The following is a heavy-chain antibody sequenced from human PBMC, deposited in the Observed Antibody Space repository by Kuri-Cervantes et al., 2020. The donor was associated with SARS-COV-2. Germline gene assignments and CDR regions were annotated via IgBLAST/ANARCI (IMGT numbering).Heavy chain of an antibody. V-gene: IGHV3-30-3*02. J-gene: IGHJ4*02. D-gene: IGHD3-3*01. Sequence: GGSLRLSCAASGFTFSSYAMHWVRQAPGKGLEWVAVISYDGSNKYYADSVKGRFTISRDNSKNTLYLQTNSLRPEDTAVYYCAKNHGGGYDFSIHFDTYFDYWGQGTLVTVSS. CDR1: GFTFSSYA. CDR3: AKNHGGGYDFSIHFDTYFDY. CDR2: ISYDGSNK.